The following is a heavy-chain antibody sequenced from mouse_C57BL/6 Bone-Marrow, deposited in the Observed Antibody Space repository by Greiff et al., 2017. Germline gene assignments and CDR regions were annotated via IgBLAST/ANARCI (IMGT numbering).Heavy chain of an antibody. CDR3: ARHALLLRSSYFDY. D-gene: IGHD1-1*01. J-gene: IGHJ2*01. CDR2: ISSGGSYT. Sequence: EVQVVESGGDLVKPGGSPKLSCAASGFTFSSYGMSWVRQTPDKRLEWVATISSGGSYTYYPDSVKGRFTISRDNAKNTLYLQMSSLKSEDTAMYYCARHALLLRSSYFDYWGQGTTLTVSS. V-gene: IGHV5-6*01. CDR1: GFTFSSYG.